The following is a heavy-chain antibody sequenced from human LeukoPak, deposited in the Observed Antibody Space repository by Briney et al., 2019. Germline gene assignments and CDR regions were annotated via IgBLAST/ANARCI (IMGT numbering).Heavy chain of an antibody. CDR3: ARVQLGYYYYMDV. Sequence: TSETLSLTCAVYGGSFSGYYWSWIRQPPGKGLEWIGEINHSGSTNYNPSLKSRVTISVDTSKNQFSLKLSSVTAADTAVYYCARVQLGYYYYMDVWGKGTTVTVSS. J-gene: IGHJ6*03. CDR1: GGSFSGYY. CDR2: INHSGST. V-gene: IGHV4-34*01. D-gene: IGHD4-11*01.